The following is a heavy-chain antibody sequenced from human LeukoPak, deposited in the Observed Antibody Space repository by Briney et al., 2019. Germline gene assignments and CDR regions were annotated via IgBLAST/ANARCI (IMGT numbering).Heavy chain of an antibody. CDR2: ISYDGSNK. V-gene: IGHV3-30*04. Sequence: PGGSLRLSCAASGFTFSSYAMHWVRQAPGKGLEWVAVISYDGSNKYYADSVKGRFTISRDNSKNTLYLQMNSLRAEDTAVYYCATYYDSSGYIDYWGQGTLVTVSS. J-gene: IGHJ4*02. CDR3: ATYYDSSGYIDY. CDR1: GFTFSSYA. D-gene: IGHD3-22*01.